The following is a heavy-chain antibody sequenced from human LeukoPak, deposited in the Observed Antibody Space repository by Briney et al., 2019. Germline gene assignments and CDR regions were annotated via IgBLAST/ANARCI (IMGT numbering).Heavy chain of an antibody. CDR2: ISYDGSNK. V-gene: IGHV3-30*03. D-gene: IGHD5-12*01. CDR3: ARDLTGYDFRYYFDY. J-gene: IGHJ4*02. CDR1: RFTFSSYG. Sequence: GGSLRLSCAASRFTFSSYGMHWVRQAPGNGLEWVALISYDGSNKYYTDSVKGRFTISRDNSKNTLYLQMNSLRAEDTAVYYCARDLTGYDFRYYFDYWGQGTLVTVSS.